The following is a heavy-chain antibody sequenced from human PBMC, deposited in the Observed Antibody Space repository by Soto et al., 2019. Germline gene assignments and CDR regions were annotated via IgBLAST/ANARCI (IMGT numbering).Heavy chain of an antibody. CDR2: IIPIFGTA. CDR3: ARDSVQKRELRYYGMDV. Sequence: QVQLVQSGAEVKKPGSSVKVSCKASGGTFSSYAISWVRQAPGPGLEWMGGIIPIFGTANYAQKFQGRVTITADESTSTAYMELSSLRSEDTAVYYCARDSVQKRELRYYGMDVWGQGTTVTVSS. D-gene: IGHD1-26*01. V-gene: IGHV1-69*01. CDR1: GGTFSSYA. J-gene: IGHJ6*02.